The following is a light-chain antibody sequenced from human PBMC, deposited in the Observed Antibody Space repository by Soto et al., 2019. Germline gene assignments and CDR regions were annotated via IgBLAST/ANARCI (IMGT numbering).Light chain of an antibody. Sequence: EIVLTQSPGTLSLSPGERATLSCRASQSVSSNSLAWYRQKPGQAPRLLIYGASTRANGIADRFSGSGSGTDFTLTINRLEPEDFALYYCQQYSSLPRTFGQGTKVDIK. CDR3: QQYSSLPRT. J-gene: IGKJ1*01. V-gene: IGKV3-20*01. CDR1: QSVSSNS. CDR2: GAS.